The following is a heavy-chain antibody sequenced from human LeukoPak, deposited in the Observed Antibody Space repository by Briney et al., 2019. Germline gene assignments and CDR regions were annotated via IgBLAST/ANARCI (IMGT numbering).Heavy chain of an antibody. CDR1: GGPISSYY. D-gene: IGHD6-13*01. V-gene: IGHV4-59*01. CDR2: IYYSGST. Sequence: SETLSLTCTVSGGPISSYYWSWIRQPPGKGLEWTGYIYYSGSTNYNPSLKSRVTISVDTSKNQFSLKLSSVTAADTAVYYCAREAAAGTVDYWGQGTLVTVSS. CDR3: AREAAAGTVDY. J-gene: IGHJ4*02.